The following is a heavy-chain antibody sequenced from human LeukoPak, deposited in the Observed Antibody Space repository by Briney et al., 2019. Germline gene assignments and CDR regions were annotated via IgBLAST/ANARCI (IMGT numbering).Heavy chain of an antibody. V-gene: IGHV4-59*08. CDR2: IYYSGST. Sequence: GSLRLSCAASGFTFSSYAMSWIRQPPGKGLEWIGYIYYSGSTNYNPSLKSRVTISVDTSKNQFSLKMNSVTAADTAVYYCARPQYSSGYWAFDIWGQGTMVTVSS. D-gene: IGHD3-22*01. CDR1: GFTFSSYA. J-gene: IGHJ3*02. CDR3: ARPQYSSGYWAFDI.